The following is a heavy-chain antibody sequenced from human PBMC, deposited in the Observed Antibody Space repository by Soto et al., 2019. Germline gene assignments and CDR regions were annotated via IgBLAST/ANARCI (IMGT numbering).Heavy chain of an antibody. CDR2: IYHSGST. D-gene: IGHD3-3*01. J-gene: IGHJ4*02. Sequence: PSETLSLTCAVSSGSISSSNWWSWVRQPPGKGLEWIGEIYHSGSTNYNPSLKSRVTISVDKSKNQFSLKLSSVTAADTAVYYCARQRSGYYLFDYWGQGTLVTVSS. CDR3: ARQRSGYYLFDY. CDR1: SGSISSSNW. V-gene: IGHV4-4*02.